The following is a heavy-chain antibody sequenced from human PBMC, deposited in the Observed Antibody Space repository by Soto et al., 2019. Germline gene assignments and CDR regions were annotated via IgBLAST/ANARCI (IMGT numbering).Heavy chain of an antibody. CDR2: INHGGST. CDR3: ARGQRYLGYSSSWSPTNYYYGMDV. D-gene: IGHD6-13*01. CDR1: GGSFSGYY. Sequence: PSETLSLTCAVYGGSFSGYYWSWIRQPPGKGLEWIGEINHGGSTNYNPSLKSRVTISVDTSKNQFSLKLSSVTAADTAVYYCARGQRYLGYSSSWSPTNYYYGMDVWGQGTTVTVSS. V-gene: IGHV4-34*01. J-gene: IGHJ6*02.